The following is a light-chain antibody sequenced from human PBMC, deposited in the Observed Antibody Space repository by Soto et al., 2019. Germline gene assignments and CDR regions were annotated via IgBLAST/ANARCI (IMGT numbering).Light chain of an antibody. J-gene: IGLJ2*01. Sequence: QPVLTQPRSASGTPGQRVTISCSGSSSNIGRNTVNWYQQLPGTAPKVLIYSNNQRPSGVPDRLSGSKSGTSASLAISGLQSEDEAVYYCAAWDDSLNAVVFGGGTKLTVL. CDR3: AAWDDSLNAVV. V-gene: IGLV1-44*01. CDR2: SNN. CDR1: SSNIGRNT.